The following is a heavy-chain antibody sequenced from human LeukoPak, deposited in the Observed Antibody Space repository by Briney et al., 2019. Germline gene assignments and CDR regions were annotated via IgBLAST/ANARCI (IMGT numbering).Heavy chain of an antibody. V-gene: IGHV4-31*03. CDR1: GGSISSGGYY. J-gene: IGHJ4*02. D-gene: IGHD5-24*01. Sequence: PSETLSLTCTDSGGSISSGGYYWSWIRQHPGKGLEWIGYIYYSGSTYYNPSLRSRVTISVDTSKNQFSLKLSSVTAADTAVYYCARGRQITAYYFDFWGQGTLVTVSS. CDR2: IYYSGST. CDR3: ARGRQITAYYFDF.